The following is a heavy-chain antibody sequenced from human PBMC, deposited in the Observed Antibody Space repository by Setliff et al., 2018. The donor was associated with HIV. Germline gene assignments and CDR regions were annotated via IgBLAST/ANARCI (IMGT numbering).Heavy chain of an antibody. Sequence: PGGSLRLSCAAYGVTFSNAWMNWVRQAPGKGLEWVGRIKSKTDGGTTDYAAPVKGRFTISRDDSKNTLYLQMNSLKTEDTAVYYCTTDLGGSYHGWNYWGQGTLVTVSS. V-gene: IGHV3-15*07. CDR2: IKSKTDGGTT. CDR3: TTDLGGSYHGWNY. CDR1: GVTFSNAW. D-gene: IGHD1-26*01. J-gene: IGHJ4*02.